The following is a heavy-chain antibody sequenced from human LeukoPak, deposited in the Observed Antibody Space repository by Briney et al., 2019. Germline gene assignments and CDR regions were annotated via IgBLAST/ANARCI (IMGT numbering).Heavy chain of an antibody. J-gene: IGHJ4*02. D-gene: IGHD6-19*01. Sequence: PSGTLYLTCAVSDGSISSSNWWSWVRQPPGKGLEWIGEIYHSGSTNYNPSLKSRVTISVDKSKNQFSLKLSSMTAADTAVYYCARRSRSSWLVGSYFDYWGQGTLVTVSS. V-gene: IGHV4-4*02. CDR2: IYHSGST. CDR3: ARRSRSSWLVGSYFDY. CDR1: DGSISSSNW.